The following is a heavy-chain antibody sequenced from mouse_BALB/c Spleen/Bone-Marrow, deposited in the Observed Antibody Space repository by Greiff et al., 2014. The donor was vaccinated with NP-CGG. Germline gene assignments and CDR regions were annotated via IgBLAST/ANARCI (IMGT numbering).Heavy chain of an antibody. CDR3: ARRGYYGSRAMDY. CDR1: GFTFSSYT. CDR2: ISNGGGST. Sequence: EVKLVESGGGLVQPGGSLKLSCAASGFTFSSYTMSWVRQTPEKRLEWVAYISNGGGSTYYPDTVKGRFTISRDNAKNTLYLQMSSLKSEDTAMYYCARRGYYGSRAMDYWSQGTSVTVSS. D-gene: IGHD1-1*01. V-gene: IGHV5-12-2*01. J-gene: IGHJ4*01.